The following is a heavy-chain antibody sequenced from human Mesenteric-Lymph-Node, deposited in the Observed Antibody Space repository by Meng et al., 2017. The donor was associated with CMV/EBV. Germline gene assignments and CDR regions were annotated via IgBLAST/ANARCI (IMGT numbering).Heavy chain of an antibody. D-gene: IGHD6-6*01. V-gene: IGHV3-23*01. CDR3: TTYSSSRPPN. Sequence: GESLKISCAASGFTFSNYAMTWVRQAPGKGLEWVSTISDSGGNTYYADSVKGRFTISSDNSKNTLYLQMNSLRAEDTAVYYCTTYSSSRPPNWGQGTLVTVSS. CDR2: ISDSGGNT. J-gene: IGHJ4*02. CDR1: GFTFSNYA.